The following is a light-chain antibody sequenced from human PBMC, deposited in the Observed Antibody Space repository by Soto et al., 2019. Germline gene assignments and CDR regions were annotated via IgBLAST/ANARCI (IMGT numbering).Light chain of an antibody. CDR2: EVT. CDR3: CAYAGSKLYV. V-gene: IGLV2-8*01. J-gene: IGLJ1*01. CDR1: SSDVGAYDY. Sequence: QPALTQPPSACGSPAQSVTISCTATSSDVGAYDYVSWYQQHPGKAPKFMIYEVTKRPSGVPDRFSGSKSGNTASLTVSGLQAEDEADYYRCAYAGSKLYVFGTGTKVTVL.